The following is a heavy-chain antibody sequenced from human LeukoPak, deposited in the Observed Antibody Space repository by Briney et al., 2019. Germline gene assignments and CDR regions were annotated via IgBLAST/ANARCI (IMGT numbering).Heavy chain of an antibody. CDR2: ISYSGNT. CDR1: GGSIISSDYH. D-gene: IGHD2-15*01. Sequence: SETLSLTCTVSGGSIISSDYHWGWVRQPPGKGPEWIGTISYSGNTDYNPSLRSRVTISVDTSNNQFSLRLGSVTAADTAVYHCARHCCSGPAKRVFDIWGQGTMVTVSS. CDR3: ARHCCSGPAKRVFDI. J-gene: IGHJ3*02. V-gene: IGHV4-39*01.